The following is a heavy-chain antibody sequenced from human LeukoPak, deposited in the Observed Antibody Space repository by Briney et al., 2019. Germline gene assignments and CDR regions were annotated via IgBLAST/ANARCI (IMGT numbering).Heavy chain of an antibody. D-gene: IGHD6-6*01. V-gene: IGHV3-48*01. J-gene: IGHJ4*02. CDR3: ARGYSSSSGFHFDY. Sequence: GGSLRLSCAASGFTFDSYSMNWVRQAPGKGLEWVSYISSGSSTIYYADSVKGRFTISRDNAKNSLYLQMNSLRAEDTAVYYCARGYSSSSGFHFDYWGQGTLVTVSS. CDR1: GFTFDSYS. CDR2: ISSGSSTI.